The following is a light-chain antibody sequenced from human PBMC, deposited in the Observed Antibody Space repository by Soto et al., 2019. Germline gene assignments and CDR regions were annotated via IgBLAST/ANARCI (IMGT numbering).Light chain of an antibody. Sequence: DIQMTQSPSVLSASVGDRVTITCRASQTISDSLAWYQQKPGKAPDLLISDVSSLERGVASRFSGSGSGTEFTLTIRSMQPDDFATYYLQQYHGYSRTYGQAPKV. CDR2: DVS. J-gene: IGKJ1*01. V-gene: IGKV1-5*01. CDR3: QQYHGYSRT. CDR1: QTISDS.